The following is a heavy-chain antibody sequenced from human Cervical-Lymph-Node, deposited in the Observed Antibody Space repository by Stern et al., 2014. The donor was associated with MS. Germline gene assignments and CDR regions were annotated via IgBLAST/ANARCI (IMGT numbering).Heavy chain of an antibody. J-gene: IGHJ4*02. Sequence: QLVQSGAEVKKPGESLKISCKLSGYSFTIYYIAWVRQMPGKGLEWMGFIYPYDSDTTYSPSFQGQVTISADKSITTAYLQWSSLRASDTAMYYCARHVQGFDYWGQGTLVTVSS. V-gene: IGHV5-51*01. CDR1: GYSFTIYY. CDR2: IYPYDSDT. CDR3: ARHVQGFDY.